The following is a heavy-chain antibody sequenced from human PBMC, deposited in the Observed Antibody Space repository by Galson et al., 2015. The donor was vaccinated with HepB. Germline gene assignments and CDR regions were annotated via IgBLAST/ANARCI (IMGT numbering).Heavy chain of an antibody. Sequence: SLRLSCAASGFTFSDYYMSWIRQAPGKRLEWVSYISSSSSYTNYADSVKGRFTISRDNAKNSLYLQMNSLRAEDTAVYYCARSGALDYGGKKGSRITLYYFDYWGQGTLVTVSS. CDR1: GFTFSDYY. CDR3: ARSGALDYGGKKGSRITLYYFDY. CDR2: ISSSSSYT. D-gene: IGHD4-23*01. V-gene: IGHV3-11*06. J-gene: IGHJ4*02.